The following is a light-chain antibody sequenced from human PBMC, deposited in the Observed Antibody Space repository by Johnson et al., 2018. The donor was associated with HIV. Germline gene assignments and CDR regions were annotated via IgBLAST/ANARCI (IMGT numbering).Light chain of an antibody. CDR2: DNN. J-gene: IGLJ1*01. V-gene: IGLV1-51*01. CDR1: SSNVGSSF. CDR3: GTWDSSLSAL. Sequence: QSVLTQPPSVSAAPGQTVTISCSGSSSNVGSSFVSWYRQVPGTAPKLLIYDNNKRPSGIPDRFSGSKSCTSATLGITGLQTGDEADYYCGTWDSSLSALFGTGTKVTVL.